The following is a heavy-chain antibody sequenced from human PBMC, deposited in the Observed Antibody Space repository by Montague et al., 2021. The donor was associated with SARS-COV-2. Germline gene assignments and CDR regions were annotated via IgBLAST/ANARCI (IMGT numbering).Heavy chain of an antibody. V-gene: IGHV4-61*01. CDR1: GASVASGNFY. CDR2: MHYTGHT. Sequence: SETLSLTCTVSGASVASGNFYWSWIRQPPGKGLEWIGYMHYTGHTNYNPSLGSRVTMPVDPSKNQFSLTLTSVTAADTAVYYCARSRANVPSRPGFDYWGQGALVTVSS. D-gene: IGHD6-6*01. CDR3: ARSRANVPSRPGFDY. J-gene: IGHJ4*02.